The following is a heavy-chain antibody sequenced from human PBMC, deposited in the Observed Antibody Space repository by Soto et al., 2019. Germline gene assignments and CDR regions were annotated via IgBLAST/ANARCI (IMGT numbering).Heavy chain of an antibody. D-gene: IGHD3-16*02. CDR2: IKQDGSEK. CDR1: GFTFSSYW. Sequence: EVQLVESGGDLVQPGGSLRLSCAASGFTFSSYWMNWVRQAPGKGLVWVANIKQDGSEKHYVDSVKGRFTISRDNARNSLYLQMNSLRAEDTAVYYCARTSYDTIWGSYPLASWGQGTLVTVSS. V-gene: IGHV3-7*01. CDR3: ARTSYDTIWGSYPLAS. J-gene: IGHJ4*02.